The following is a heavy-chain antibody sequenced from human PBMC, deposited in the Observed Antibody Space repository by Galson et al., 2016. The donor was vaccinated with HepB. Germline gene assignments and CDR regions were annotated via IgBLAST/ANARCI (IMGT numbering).Heavy chain of an antibody. D-gene: IGHD5-18*01. CDR1: GYTFTSYY. J-gene: IGHJ4*02. CDR2: LIPIFGTA. CDR3: TRAFGGGYTYVYSF. V-gene: IGHV1-69*13. Sequence: SVKVSCKASGYTFTSYYFHWVRQAPGQGLEWIGGLIPIFGTANYSQKFQGRVTITADEPTSPAYMELSSLRSEDPAVYYCTRAFGGGYTYVYSFWGQGTLVTVSS.